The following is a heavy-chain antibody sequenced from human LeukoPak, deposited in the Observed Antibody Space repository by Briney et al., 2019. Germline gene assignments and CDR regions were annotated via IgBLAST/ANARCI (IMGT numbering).Heavy chain of an antibody. Sequence: GRSLRLSCAASGFTFDDYAMHWVRQAPGKGLEWVSGISWNSGSIGYADSVKGRFTISRDNAKNSLYLQMNSLRAEDTALYYCAKGSLRDSSSSSSGDYWGQGTLVTVSS. CDR3: AKGSLRDSSSSSSGDY. CDR1: GFTFDDYA. D-gene: IGHD6-6*01. J-gene: IGHJ4*02. CDR2: ISWNSGSI. V-gene: IGHV3-9*01.